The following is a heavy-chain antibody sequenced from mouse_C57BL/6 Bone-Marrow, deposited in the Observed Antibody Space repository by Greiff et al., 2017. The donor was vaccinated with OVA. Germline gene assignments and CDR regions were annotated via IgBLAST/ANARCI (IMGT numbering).Heavy chain of an antibody. CDR2: IYPRSGNT. V-gene: IGHV1-81*01. CDR3: ARGRDDGYYPMDY. D-gene: IGHD2-3*01. J-gene: IGHJ4*01. Sequence: VQLQESGAELARPGASVKLSCKASGYTFTSYGISWVKQRPGQGLEWIGEIYPRSGNTYYNEKFKGKATLTADKSSSTAYMELRSLTSEDSAVYCCARGRDDGYYPMDYWGQGTSVTVSS. CDR1: GYTFTSYG.